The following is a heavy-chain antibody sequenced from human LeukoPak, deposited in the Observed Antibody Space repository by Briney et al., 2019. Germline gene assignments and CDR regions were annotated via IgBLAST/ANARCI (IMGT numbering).Heavy chain of an antibody. CDR1: GFTFSSYG. Sequence: GGSLRLSCAASGFTFSSYGMHWVRQAPGKGLEWVAVIWYGGSTKYYADSVKGRFTISRDNSKNTLYLQMNSLRAEDTAVYYCAKGEYYHESSGYPDYWGQGTLVTVSS. CDR2: IWYGGSTK. V-gene: IGHV3-30*02. J-gene: IGHJ4*02. D-gene: IGHD3-22*01. CDR3: AKGEYYHESSGYPDY.